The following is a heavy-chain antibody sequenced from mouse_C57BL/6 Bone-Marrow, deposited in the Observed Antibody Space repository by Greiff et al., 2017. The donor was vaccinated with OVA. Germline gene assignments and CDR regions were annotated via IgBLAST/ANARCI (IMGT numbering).Heavy chain of an antibody. CDR1: GFNIKDDY. V-gene: IGHV14-4*01. D-gene: IGHD5-1*01. CDR2: IDPENGDT. J-gene: IGHJ2*01. Sequence: EVQLQQSGAELVRPGASVKLSCTASGFNIKDDYMHWVKQRPEQGLEWIGWIDPENGDTEYASKFQGKATITADTSSNTAYLQLSSLTSEDTAVYYCTTRLGGVDYWGQGTTLTVSS. CDR3: TTRLGGVDY.